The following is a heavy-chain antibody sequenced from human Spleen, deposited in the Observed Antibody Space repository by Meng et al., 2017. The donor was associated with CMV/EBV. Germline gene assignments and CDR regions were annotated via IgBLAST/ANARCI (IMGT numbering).Heavy chain of an antibody. CDR3: AKYSAVGERLYYFDY. D-gene: IGHD2-21*01. J-gene: IGHJ4*02. CDR2: IGATAGGT. V-gene: IGHV3-23*01. CDR1: GLTFSRYG. Sequence: GESLKISGAASGLTFSRYGMSWVRQAPGKGLEWVSSIGATAGGTYYADSVKGRFTISRDNAKNTLYLQMNSLRVEDTAVYYCAKYSAVGERLYYFDYWGQGTLVTVSS.